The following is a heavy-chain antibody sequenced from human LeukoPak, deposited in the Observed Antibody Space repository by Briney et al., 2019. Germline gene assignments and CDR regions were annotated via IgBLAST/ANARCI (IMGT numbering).Heavy chain of an antibody. J-gene: IGHJ5*02. CDR1: GGSFSGYY. CDR2: MNHSGST. CDR3: ASPAAAGTA. V-gene: IGHV4-34*01. Sequence: SETLSLTCAVCGGSFSGYYWSWIRQPPGKGLEGIGEMNHSGSTNYNPSLKRRVTISVDTSKNQFSLKLSSVTAADTAVYYCASPAAAGTAWGQGTLVTVSS. D-gene: IGHD6-13*01.